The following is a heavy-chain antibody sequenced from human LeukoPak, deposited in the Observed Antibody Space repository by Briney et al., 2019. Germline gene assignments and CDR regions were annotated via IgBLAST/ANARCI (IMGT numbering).Heavy chain of an antibody. Sequence: SGGSLRLSCAASGFTFSSYSMNWVRQAPGKGLEWVSYISSSSSTLYYADSVKGRFSISRDNAKNSLYLQMNSLRAEDTAVYYCAREIGHTGAFDIWGQGTMVTVSS. J-gene: IGHJ3*02. V-gene: IGHV3-48*04. CDR3: AREIGHTGAFDI. D-gene: IGHD1-1*01. CDR1: GFTFSSYS. CDR2: ISSSSSTL.